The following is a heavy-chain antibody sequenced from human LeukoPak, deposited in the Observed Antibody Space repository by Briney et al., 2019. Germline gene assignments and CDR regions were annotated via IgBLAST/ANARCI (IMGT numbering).Heavy chain of an antibody. CDR3: AKAPIEYSSSSDAFDI. CDR2: ITRSSTTI. CDR1: GFNFSIYS. Sequence: GGSLRLSCAASGFNFSIYSMNWVRQAPGKGLEWVSYITRSSTTIYYADSVKGRFTISRDNAKNSLYLQMNSLRAEDTAVYYCAKAPIEYSSSSDAFDIWGQGTMVTVSS. D-gene: IGHD6-6*01. V-gene: IGHV3-48*01. J-gene: IGHJ3*02.